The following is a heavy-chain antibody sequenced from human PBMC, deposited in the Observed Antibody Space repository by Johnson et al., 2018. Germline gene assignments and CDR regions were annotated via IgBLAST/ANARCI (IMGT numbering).Heavy chain of an antibody. CDR3: ARGFDTNAFDI. D-gene: IGHD1-26*01. CDR2: INSDGITT. J-gene: IGHJ3*02. CDR1: GFTFSGYW. V-gene: IGHV3-74*01. Sequence: VQLQESGGGLVQPGGSLRLSCAASGFTFSGYWMHCVRPAPGKGLVWVSRINSDGITTNYADYVKGRFTISRDNAKDTLFLQMNSLRAEDTAVYYCARGFDTNAFDIWGQGTMVTVSS.